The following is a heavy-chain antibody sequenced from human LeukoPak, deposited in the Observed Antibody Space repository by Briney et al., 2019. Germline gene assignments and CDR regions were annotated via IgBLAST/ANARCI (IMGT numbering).Heavy chain of an antibody. CDR1: GFTFSSYA. Sequence: GGPLRLSCAASGFTFSSYAMSWVRQAAGKGLEWVSAISGSGGSTYYADSVKGRFTISRDNSKNTLYLQMNSLRAEDTAVYYCAKDFSSSWVAFDYWGQGTLVTVSS. D-gene: IGHD6-13*01. CDR2: ISGSGGST. J-gene: IGHJ4*02. V-gene: IGHV3-23*01. CDR3: AKDFSSSWVAFDY.